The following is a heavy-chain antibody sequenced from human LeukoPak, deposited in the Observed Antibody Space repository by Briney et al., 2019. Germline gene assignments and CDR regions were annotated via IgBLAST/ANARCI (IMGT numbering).Heavy chain of an antibody. Sequence: GASVKVSCKTSDFRDYYMNRVRLAPGQGLEWLGWINPKSSDTDYAQKFQGRVTMTMDTSISTAYMELSGLKPDDTAIYFCASGYSGYDLNYWGQGTQVTVSS. CDR2: INPKSSDT. V-gene: IGHV1-2*02. CDR1: DFRDYY. D-gene: IGHD5-12*01. CDR3: ASGYSGYDLNY. J-gene: IGHJ4*02.